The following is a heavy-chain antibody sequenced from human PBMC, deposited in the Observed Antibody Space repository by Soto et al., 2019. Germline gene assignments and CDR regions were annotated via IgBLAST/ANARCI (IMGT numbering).Heavy chain of an antibody. V-gene: IGHV3-23*01. CDR1: GFTFHNYA. D-gene: IGHD2-2*01. J-gene: IGHJ6*03. Sequence: PGGSLRLSCAVSGFTFHNYAMSWVRQAPGKGLEWVSIVSGNGGSTNYADSVKGRFTISRDNSKNTLYLQMNSLRSEDTAVYYCARGGYCSTISCYANFFYMDVWGKGTSVTVS. CDR2: VSGNGGST. CDR3: ARGGYCSTISCYANFFYMDV.